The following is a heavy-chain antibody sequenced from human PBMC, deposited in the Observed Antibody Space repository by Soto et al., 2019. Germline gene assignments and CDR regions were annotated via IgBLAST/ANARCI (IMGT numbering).Heavy chain of an antibody. J-gene: IGHJ5*02. CDR3: AKDRSTDP. CDR2: ISGSGGST. D-gene: IGHD4-4*01. CDR1: VFTFSSYA. V-gene: IGHV3-23*01. Sequence: WGSRRLCCSASVFTFSSYAMSWVRQAPGKGLEWVSAISGSGGSTYYADSVKGRFTISRDNSKNTLYLQMNSLRAEDTAVYYCAKDRSTDPWGQGTLVTVSS.